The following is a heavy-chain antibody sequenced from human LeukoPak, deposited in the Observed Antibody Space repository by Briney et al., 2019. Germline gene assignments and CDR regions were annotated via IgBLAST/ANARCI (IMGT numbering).Heavy chain of an antibody. CDR3: ARRIAARYLDY. CDR2: ISYDGSKK. CDR1: GLTFSTYA. D-gene: IGHD6-6*01. V-gene: IGHV3-30-3*01. J-gene: IGHJ4*02. Sequence: QPGGSLRLSCAASGLTFSTYAMHWVRQAPGKGLEWVAVISYDGSKKYYADSVKGRFTISRDNSKNTLYLQMNSLRAEDTAVYYCARRIAARYLDYWGQGTLVTVSS.